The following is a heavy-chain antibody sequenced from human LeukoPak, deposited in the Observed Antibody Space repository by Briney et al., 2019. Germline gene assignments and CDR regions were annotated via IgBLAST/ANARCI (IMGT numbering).Heavy chain of an antibody. Sequence: GGSLRLSCAASGFTFSDYHMSWIRQAPGKGLEWVSYISSSGSTKYYADSVKGRFTISRDNAKNSLYLQMNSLRAEDTAVYYCARVSGSYSPTYFDYWGQGTLVTVSS. CDR1: GFTFSDYH. CDR2: ISSSGSTK. J-gene: IGHJ4*02. D-gene: IGHD1-26*01. V-gene: IGHV3-11*01. CDR3: ARVSGSYSPTYFDY.